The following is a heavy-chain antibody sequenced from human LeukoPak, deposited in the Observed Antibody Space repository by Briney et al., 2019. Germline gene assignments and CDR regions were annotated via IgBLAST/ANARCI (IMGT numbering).Heavy chain of an antibody. CDR3: AKFASRATVRGVITLLDY. CDR2: ISYDGSNK. J-gene: IGHJ4*02. D-gene: IGHD3-10*01. Sequence: GGSLRLSCAASGFTFSSYGMHWVRQAPGKGLEWVAVISYDGSNKYYADSVKGRFTISRDNSKNTLYLQMNSLRAEDTAVYYCAKFASRATVRGVITLLDYWGQGTLVTVSS. V-gene: IGHV3-30*18. CDR1: GFTFSSYG.